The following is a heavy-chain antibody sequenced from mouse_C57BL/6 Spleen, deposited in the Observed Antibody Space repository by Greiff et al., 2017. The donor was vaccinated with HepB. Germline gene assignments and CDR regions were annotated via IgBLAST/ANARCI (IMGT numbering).Heavy chain of an antibody. CDR3: ARGGYYYGSSYRYFDV. CDR1: GSAFSSSW. Sequence: VQLQQSGPELVKPGASVKISCKASGSAFSSSWLTWVKQGPGKGLEWIGRIYPGDGDTNYNGKFKGKATLTADKSSSTAYMQLSSLTSEDSAVYFCARGGYYYGSSYRYFDVWGTGTTVTVSS. D-gene: IGHD1-1*01. CDR2: IYPGDGDT. J-gene: IGHJ1*03. V-gene: IGHV1-82*01.